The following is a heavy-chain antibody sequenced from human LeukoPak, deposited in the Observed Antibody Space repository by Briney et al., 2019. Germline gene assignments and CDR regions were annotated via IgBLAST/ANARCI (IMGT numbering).Heavy chain of an antibody. CDR2: MKEDGGEK. CDR1: XXTFXXYW. D-gene: IGHD6-6*01. V-gene: IGHV3-7*01. Sequence: XXTFXXYWMXGVSQAPXKGGEGVANMKEDGGEKYYGDSVKGRFTISRDNVKNSLYLQMNSLRAEDTAVYYCARGVYEFDYWGQGTLVTVSS. J-gene: IGHJ4*02. CDR3: ARGVYEFDY.